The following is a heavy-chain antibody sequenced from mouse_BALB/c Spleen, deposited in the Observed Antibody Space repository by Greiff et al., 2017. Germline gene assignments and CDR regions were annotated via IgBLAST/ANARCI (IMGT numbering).Heavy chain of an antibody. D-gene: IGHD1-1*01. CDR3: TRISYYYGSSYLDY. CDR2: IYPSDSYT. Sequence: QVQLQQSGAELVRPGASVKLSCKASGYTFTSYWINWVKQRPGQGLEWIGNIYPSDSYTNYNQKFKDKATLTVDKSSSTAYMQLSSPTSEDSAVYYCTRISYYYGSSYLDYWGQGTTLTVSS. J-gene: IGHJ2*01. CDR1: GYTFTSYW. V-gene: IGHV1-69*02.